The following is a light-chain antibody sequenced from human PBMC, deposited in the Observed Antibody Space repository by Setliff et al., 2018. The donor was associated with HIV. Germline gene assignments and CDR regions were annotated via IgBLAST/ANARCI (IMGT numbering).Light chain of an antibody. J-gene: IGLJ1*01. V-gene: IGLV3-25*03. Sequence: SYELTQPPSVSVSPGQTARITCSGDALPKQYAYWYQQKPGQAPVLVIYKDSERPSGIPERFSGSSSGTTVTLTISGVQAEDEADYYCQSADSSGTYYVFGTGTKGTV. CDR2: KDS. CDR3: QSADSSGTYYV. CDR1: ALPKQY.